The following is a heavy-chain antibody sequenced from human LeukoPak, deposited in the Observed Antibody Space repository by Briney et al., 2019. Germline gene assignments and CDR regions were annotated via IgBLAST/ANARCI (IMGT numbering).Heavy chain of an antibody. CDR3: ARGRPRGHYDSSGYFRFAFDI. V-gene: IGHV4-34*01. CDR1: GGSFSGYY. CDR2: INHSGST. D-gene: IGHD3-22*01. J-gene: IGHJ3*02. Sequence: PSETLSLTCAVYGGSFSGYYWSWIRQPPGKGLEWIGEINHSGSTNYNPSLKSRVTISVDTSKNQFSLKLSSVTAADTAVYYCARGRPRGHYDSSGYFRFAFDIWGQGTMVTVSS.